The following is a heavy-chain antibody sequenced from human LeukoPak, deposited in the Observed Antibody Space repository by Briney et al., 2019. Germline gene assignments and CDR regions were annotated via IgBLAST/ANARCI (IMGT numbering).Heavy chain of an antibody. Sequence: GGSLRLSCAASGFTFSGYPIHWVRQAPGKGLEWVAVISYDGSNTYYADSVKGRFTISRDSSKNTLFLHMNTLRAEDTAIYYCAKDRTVGASYWYFDLWGRGTLVTVSS. CDR2: ISYDGSNT. D-gene: IGHD1-26*01. V-gene: IGHV3-30-3*02. CDR3: AKDRTVGASYWYFDL. CDR1: GFTFSGYP. J-gene: IGHJ2*01.